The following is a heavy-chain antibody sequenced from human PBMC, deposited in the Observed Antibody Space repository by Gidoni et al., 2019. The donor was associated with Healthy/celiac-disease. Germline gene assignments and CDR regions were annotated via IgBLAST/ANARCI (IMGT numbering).Heavy chain of an antibody. Sequence: QVQLQESGPGLVKPSQTLSLTCTVSGGSIRRGGYYWSWIRQHPGKGLEWIGYIYYSGSTYYNPSLKSRVSISVDTSKNQFSLKLSSVTAADTAVYYCARAGHYYYYYMDVWGKGTTVTVSS. V-gene: IGHV4-31*03. CDR2: IYYSGST. CDR1: GGSIRRGGYY. CDR3: ARAGHYYYYYMDV. D-gene: IGHD3-10*01. J-gene: IGHJ6*03.